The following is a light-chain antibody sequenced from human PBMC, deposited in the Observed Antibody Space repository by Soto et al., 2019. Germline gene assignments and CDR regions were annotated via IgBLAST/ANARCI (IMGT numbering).Light chain of an antibody. CDR1: QSVSSN. J-gene: IGKJ1*01. V-gene: IGKV3-20*01. CDR3: QQYGSSSWT. Sequence: EFVLTQSPGTLSLSPGERATLSCRASQSVSSNLAWYQQKPGQAPRLLIYGASSRATGIPDRFSGSGSGTEFTLTISRLEPEDFAVYYCQQYGSSSWTFGQGTKVDI. CDR2: GAS.